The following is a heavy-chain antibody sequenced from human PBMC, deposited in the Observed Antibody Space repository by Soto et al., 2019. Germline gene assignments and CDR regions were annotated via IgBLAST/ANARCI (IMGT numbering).Heavy chain of an antibody. Sequence: SETLSLTCTVSGGSISSADFFCPWLRQPPGKGLEWRRYLYSSGTPYYKPYLKGRLTTSIDTSRNQFSLSLNSVTAADTAVYFCGREPYLPMARNNFWGKGAQV. V-gene: IGHV4-30-4*01. CDR2: LYSSGTP. CDR1: GGSISSADFF. J-gene: IGHJ4*02. CDR3: GREPYLPMARNNF. D-gene: IGHD3-10*01.